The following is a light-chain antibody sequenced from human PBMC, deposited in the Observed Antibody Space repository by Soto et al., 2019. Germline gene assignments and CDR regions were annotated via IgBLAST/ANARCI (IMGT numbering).Light chain of an antibody. J-gene: IGKJ2*01. V-gene: IGKV3-20*01. CDR2: GAS. CDR1: QSVSRSY. CDR3: QQYGISTYT. Sequence: EIVLTQSPGTVSLSPGERATLSCRASQSVSRSYLAWYQLKPGQAPRLLIYGASSRATGIPDRLSGSGSGIDFTLTISRLEPEDFGVYYCQQYGISTYTFGKGTQLDIK.